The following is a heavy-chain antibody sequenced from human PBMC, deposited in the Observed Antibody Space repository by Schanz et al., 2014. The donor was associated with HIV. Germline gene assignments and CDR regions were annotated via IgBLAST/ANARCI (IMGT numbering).Heavy chain of an antibody. D-gene: IGHD4-4*01. CDR1: GXXXXXXG. CDR2: IWNDGSHT. V-gene: IGHV3-33*01. CDR3: ARDRLHPGNGMDV. J-gene: IGHJ6*02. Sequence: VQLVGSGGGVVPPGRALKLSCVASGXXXXXXGMQWVRQPPGKGVEWGAVIWNDGSHTFYADSVKGRFTISRDNSKKTVFLQMNNLRAEDTAVYYCARDRLHPGNGMDVWGQGTTVIVSS.